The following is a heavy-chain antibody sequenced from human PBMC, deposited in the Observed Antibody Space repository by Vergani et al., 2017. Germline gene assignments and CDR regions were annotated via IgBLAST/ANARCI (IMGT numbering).Heavy chain of an antibody. V-gene: IGHV3-21*01. CDR1: GFTFSSYS. CDR3: ARDREAVAGTKGAFDI. Sequence: EVQLLESGGGLVQPGGSLRLSCAASGFTFSSYSMNWVRQAPGKGLEWVSSISSSSSYIYYADSVKGRFTISRDNAKNSLYLQMNSLRAEDTAVYYCARDREAVAGTKGAFDIWGQGTMVTFSS. D-gene: IGHD6-19*01. CDR2: ISSSSSYI. J-gene: IGHJ3*02.